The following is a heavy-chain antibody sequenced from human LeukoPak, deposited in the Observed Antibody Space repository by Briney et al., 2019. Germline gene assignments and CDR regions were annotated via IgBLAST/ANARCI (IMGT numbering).Heavy chain of an antibody. J-gene: IGHJ4*02. CDR2: IYHSGST. Sequence: PSETLSLTCAVSGYSISSGYYWGWIRQPPGKGLKWLGSIYHSGSTYYNPSLKSRVTISVDTSKNQFSLKLSSVTAADTAVYYCARVGGSSGHFDYWGQGTLVTVSS. CDR1: GYSISSGYY. CDR3: ARVGGSSGHFDY. V-gene: IGHV4-38-2*01. D-gene: IGHD3-16*01.